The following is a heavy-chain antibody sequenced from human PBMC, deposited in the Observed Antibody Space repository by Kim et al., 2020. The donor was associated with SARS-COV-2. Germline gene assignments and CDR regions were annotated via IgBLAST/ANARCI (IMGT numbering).Heavy chain of an antibody. V-gene: IGHV3-23*01. J-gene: IGHJ4*02. Sequence: SLKSRFTSSRDTSKHTLYLKMNSLRAEDTAIYYCAKVQATTTVTTIDYWGQGTLVTVSS. D-gene: IGHD4-17*01. CDR3: AKVQATTTVTTIDY.